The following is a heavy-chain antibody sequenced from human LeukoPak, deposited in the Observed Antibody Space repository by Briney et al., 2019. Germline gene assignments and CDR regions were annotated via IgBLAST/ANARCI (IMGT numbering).Heavy chain of an antibody. Sequence: GASVKVSCKASGYTFTSYDINWVRQAPGQGLEWMGRIIPILGIANYAQKFQGRVTITADKSTSTAYMELSSLRSEDTAVYYCARDPGIMITFGGVTSYFDYWGQGTLVTVSS. D-gene: IGHD3-16*01. CDR2: IIPILGIA. J-gene: IGHJ4*02. CDR3: ARDPGIMITFGGVTSYFDY. CDR1: GYTFTSYD. V-gene: IGHV1-69*04.